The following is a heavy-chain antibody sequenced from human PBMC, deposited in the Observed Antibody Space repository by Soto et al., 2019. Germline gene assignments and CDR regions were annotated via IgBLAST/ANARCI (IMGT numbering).Heavy chain of an antibody. Sequence: SVKVSWKASVGTFCSYAMRWVRQAPGQGLEWMGGIIPIFCTANYAQKLQGRVTITADESTSTAYMELSSLRYEETAVYYCARDDNWKYNGMDVWGQGTTVTVSS. J-gene: IGHJ6*02. CDR3: ARDDNWKYNGMDV. CDR1: VGTFCSYA. V-gene: IGHV1-69*13. CDR2: IIPIFCTA. D-gene: IGHD1-20*01.